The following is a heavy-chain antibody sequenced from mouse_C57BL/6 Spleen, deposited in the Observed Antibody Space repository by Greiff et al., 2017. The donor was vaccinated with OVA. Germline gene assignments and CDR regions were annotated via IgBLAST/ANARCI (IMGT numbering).Heavy chain of an antibody. J-gene: IGHJ3*01. D-gene: IGHD1-2*01. CDR3: ARYGDGAWFAY. CDR1: GYSITSGYY. CDR2: ISYDGSN. V-gene: IGHV3-6*01. Sequence: EVKLQESGPGLVKPSQSLSLTCSVTGYSITSGYYWNWIRQFPGNKLEWMGYISYDGSNNYNPSLKNRISITRDTSKNQFFLKLNSVTTEDTATYYCARYGDGAWFAYWGQGTLVTVSA.